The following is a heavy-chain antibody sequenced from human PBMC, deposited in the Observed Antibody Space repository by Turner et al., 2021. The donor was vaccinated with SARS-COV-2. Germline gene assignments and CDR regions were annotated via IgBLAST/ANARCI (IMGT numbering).Heavy chain of an antibody. CDR3: ARAKFRGLISWFDP. CDR2: VGTAGDT. J-gene: IGHJ5*02. V-gene: IGHV3-13*04. Sequence: EVQLVESGGGLVQPGGSLRLSCAASGFTFSNHAMQWVRQATGKGLEWGSAVGTAGDTYYPGSVKGRFTISRENGKNSLYLQMNSLRAGDTAVYYCARAKFRGLISWFDPWGQGTLVTVSS. CDR1: GFTFSNHA. D-gene: IGHD3-10*01.